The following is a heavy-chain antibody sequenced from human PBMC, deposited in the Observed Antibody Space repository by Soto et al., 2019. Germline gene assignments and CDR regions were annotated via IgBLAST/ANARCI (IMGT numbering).Heavy chain of an antibody. CDR3: AREATLYDSSGFDY. CDR2: IWYDGSNK. V-gene: IGHV3-33*01. CDR1: GFTFSSYG. D-gene: IGHD3-22*01. Sequence: GGSLRLSCAASGFTFSSYGMHWVRQAPGKGLEWVAVIWYDGSNKYYADSVKGRFTISRDNSKNTLYLQMNSLRAEDTAVYYGAREATLYDSSGFDYWGQGTLVTVSS. J-gene: IGHJ4*02.